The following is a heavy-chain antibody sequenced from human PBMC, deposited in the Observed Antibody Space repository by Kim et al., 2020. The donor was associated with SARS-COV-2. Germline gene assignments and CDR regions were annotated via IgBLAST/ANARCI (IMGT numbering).Heavy chain of an antibody. CDR2: INHSGST. CDR3: ARGPFIVPAAIYAIAGWFDP. V-gene: IGHV4-34*01. D-gene: IGHD2-2*01. CDR1: GGSFSGYY. Sequence: SETLSLTCAVYGGSFSGYYWSWIRQPPGKGLEWIGEINHSGSTNYNPSLKSRVTISVDTSKNQFSLKLSSVTAADTAVYYCARGPFIVPAAIYAIAGWFDPWGQGTLVTVSS. J-gene: IGHJ5*02.